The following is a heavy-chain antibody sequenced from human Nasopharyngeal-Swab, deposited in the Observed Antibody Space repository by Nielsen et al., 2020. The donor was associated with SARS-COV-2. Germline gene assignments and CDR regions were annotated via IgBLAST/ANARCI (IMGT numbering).Heavy chain of an antibody. J-gene: IGHJ3*01. CDR1: GGSISSSSYY. Sequence: SETLSLTCTVSGGSISSSSYYWGWIRHPPGKGLEWIGSIYYSGSTYYNPSLKSRVTISVDTSKNQFSLKLSSVTAADTAVYYCASITIFGVVYSWGQGTMVTVSS. CDR2: IYYSGST. V-gene: IGHV4-39*01. D-gene: IGHD3-3*01. CDR3: ASITIFGVVYS.